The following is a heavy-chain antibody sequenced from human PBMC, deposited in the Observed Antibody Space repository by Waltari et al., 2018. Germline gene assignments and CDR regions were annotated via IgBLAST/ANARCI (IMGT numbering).Heavy chain of an antibody. CDR2: IYYSGST. Sequence: QLQLQESGPGLVKPSETLSPTCTVSGGSISSSSYHWGWIRHPPGKGLEWIGSIYYSGSTYYNPSLKSRVTISVDTSKNQFSLKLSSVTAADTAVYYCARSPYDYGDYRPGDAFDIWGQGTMVTVSS. CDR3: ARSPYDYGDYRPGDAFDI. CDR1: GGSISSSSYH. V-gene: IGHV4-39*07. J-gene: IGHJ3*02. D-gene: IGHD4-17*01.